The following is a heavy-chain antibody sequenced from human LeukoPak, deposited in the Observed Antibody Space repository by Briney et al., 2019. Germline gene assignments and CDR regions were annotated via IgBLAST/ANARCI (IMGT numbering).Heavy chain of an antibody. CDR3: ARTQGYCTNGVCAYYFDY. D-gene: IGHD2-8*01. CDR2: MNTNSGKT. J-gene: IGHJ4*02. V-gene: IGHV1-8*01. CDR1: GYTFTSYD. Sequence: GASVKVSCAASGYTFTSYDINWVRQAAGQGVEGMGWMNTNSGKTAYAQKFHGRVTITRHTSISTAYMELSSLRCEDTAVYYCARTQGYCTNGVCAYYFDYGGQGTLVTVPS.